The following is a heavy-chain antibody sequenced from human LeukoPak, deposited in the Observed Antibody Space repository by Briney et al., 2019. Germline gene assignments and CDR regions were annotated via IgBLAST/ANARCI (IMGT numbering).Heavy chain of an antibody. Sequence: ASQTLSLTCTVSGGSISSGGYYWSWIRQHPGKGLEWIGYIYYSGSTYYNPSLKSRVTISVDTSKNQFSLKLSSVTAADTAVYYCATSTVTTTEYAFDIWGQGTMVTVSS. J-gene: IGHJ3*02. CDR2: IYYSGST. CDR1: GGSISSGGYY. V-gene: IGHV4-31*03. D-gene: IGHD4-17*01. CDR3: ATSTVTTTEYAFDI.